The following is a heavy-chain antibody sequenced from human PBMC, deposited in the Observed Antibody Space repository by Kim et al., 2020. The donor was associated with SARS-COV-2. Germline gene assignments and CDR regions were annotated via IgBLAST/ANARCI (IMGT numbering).Heavy chain of an antibody. V-gene: IGHV3-15*01. D-gene: IGHD3-22*01. J-gene: IGHJ4*02. CDR3: TADYYDSLVYDY. Sequence: DYAAPVKGRFTISRDDSKNTLYLQMNSLKTEDTAVYYCTADYYDSLVYDYWGQGTLVTVSS.